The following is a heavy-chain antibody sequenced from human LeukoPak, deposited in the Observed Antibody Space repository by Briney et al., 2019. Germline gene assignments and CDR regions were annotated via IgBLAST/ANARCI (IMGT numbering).Heavy chain of an antibody. V-gene: IGHV3-33*06. CDR1: GFTFSSFG. Sequence: GRSLRLSCAASGFTFSSFGMHWVRQAPGKGLEWVAVIWYDGSNKYYADSVKGRFTISRDNSKNTLYLQMNSLRAEDTAVYYCAKDGKTDYYYMDVWGKGTTVTVSS. D-gene: IGHD1-26*01. CDR2: IWYDGSNK. CDR3: AKDGKTDYYYMDV. J-gene: IGHJ6*03.